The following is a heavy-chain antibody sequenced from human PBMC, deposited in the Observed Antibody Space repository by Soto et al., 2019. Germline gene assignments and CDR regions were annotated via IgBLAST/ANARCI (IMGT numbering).Heavy chain of an antibody. CDR3: ASKYCPSTICYLFDN. V-gene: IGHV4-4*02. CDR2: IFHRGTT. D-gene: IGHD2-2*01. Sequence: ASETLSLTCSVSGGSITSNHWWSWVRQAPGKGLEWMGEIFHRGTTNHNTSLKSRITLSVDKSKNQFSLMLTSVTAADTAAYYCASKYCPSTICYLFDNWGQGTLVTVSS. CDR1: GGSITSNHW. J-gene: IGHJ4*02.